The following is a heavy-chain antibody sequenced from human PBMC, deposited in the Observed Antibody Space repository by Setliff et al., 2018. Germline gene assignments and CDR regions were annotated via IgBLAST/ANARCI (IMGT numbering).Heavy chain of an antibody. CDR2: INAGNGNT. Sequence: ASVKVSCKASGYTFTSYAMHWVRHAPGQRLEWMGWINAGNGNTKYSQKFQGRVTITRDTSASTAYMELSSLRSEDTAVYYCARHPYYYGSGTYLDNNNRWFDPWGQGTLVTVSS. D-gene: IGHD3-10*01. V-gene: IGHV1-3*01. J-gene: IGHJ5*02. CDR3: ARHPYYYGSGTYLDNNNRWFDP. CDR1: GYTFTSYA.